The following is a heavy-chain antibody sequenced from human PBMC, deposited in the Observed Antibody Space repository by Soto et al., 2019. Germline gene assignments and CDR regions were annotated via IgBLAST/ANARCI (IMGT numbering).Heavy chain of an antibody. J-gene: IGHJ4*02. Sequence: QVQLVESGGGVAQPGRSLRLSCAACGFTFSSYGMHWVRQAPRKGQEWVEVIWYDGSNKYYADSVKGRFTISRDNSKTTLYLHMNSLRAEDTAVYYCARDGATLFDSWGQGTLVTVSS. CDR2: IWYDGSNK. CDR3: ARDGATLFDS. V-gene: IGHV3-33*01. CDR1: GFTFSSYG. D-gene: IGHD1-26*01.